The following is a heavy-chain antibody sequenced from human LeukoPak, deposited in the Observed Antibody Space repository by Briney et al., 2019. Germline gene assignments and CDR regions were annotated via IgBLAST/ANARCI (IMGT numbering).Heavy chain of an antibody. J-gene: IGHJ4*02. V-gene: IGHV1-8*01. D-gene: IGHD5-12*01. CDR2: MNPNSGNT. Sequence: ASVKVSCKASGYTFTNYDINWVRQATGQGLEWMGWMNPNSGNTGYVQKFQGRVTMTRNTSITTAYMEVSSLRSEDTAVYYCAKGLASDGWLGHDHWGQGTLVTVSS. CDR3: AKGLASDGWLGHDH. CDR1: GYTFTNYD.